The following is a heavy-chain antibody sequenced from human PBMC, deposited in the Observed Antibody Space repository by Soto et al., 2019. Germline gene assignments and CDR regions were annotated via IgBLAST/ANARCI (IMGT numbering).Heavy chain of an antibody. Sequence: SETLSLTCTVSGGSISSYYWSWIRQPPGKGLEWIGYIYYSGSTNYNPSLKSRVTMSVDTSKNQFSLKLSSVTAADTAVYYCARVTGVLWFGELLYFDYWGQGTLDTVSS. CDR1: GGSISSYY. CDR3: ARVTGVLWFGELLYFDY. J-gene: IGHJ4*02. CDR2: IYYSGST. V-gene: IGHV4-59*01. D-gene: IGHD3-10*01.